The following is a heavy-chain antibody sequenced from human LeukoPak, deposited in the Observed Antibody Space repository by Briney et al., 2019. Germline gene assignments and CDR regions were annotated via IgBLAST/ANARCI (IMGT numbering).Heavy chain of an antibody. CDR2: ISQSGTDI. J-gene: IGHJ4*02. CDR1: GFTFSGYD. CDR3: VKGGWFDD. D-gene: IGHD6-19*01. Sequence: GGSLRLSCAASGFTFSGYDMNWARQAPGTGPEWVAAISQSGTDIHYGDSVKGRFTISRDNSKDTLFLQMNALRVDDTAVYYCVKGGWFDDWGQGTLVTVSS. V-gene: IGHV3-23*05.